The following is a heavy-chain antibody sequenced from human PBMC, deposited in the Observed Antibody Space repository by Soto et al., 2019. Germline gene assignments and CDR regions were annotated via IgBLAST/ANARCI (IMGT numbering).Heavy chain of an antibody. D-gene: IGHD4-4*01. Sequence: SETLSLTCTVSGGSISSGDYYWSWIRQPPGKGLEWIGYIYYSGSTYYNPSLKSRVTISVDTSTTTVYMELSSLRSEDTAVYYCARYDYNGYYFDYWGQGTLVTVSS. CDR3: ARYDYNGYYFDY. CDR2: IYYSGST. V-gene: IGHV4-30-4*01. J-gene: IGHJ4*02. CDR1: GGSISSGDYY.